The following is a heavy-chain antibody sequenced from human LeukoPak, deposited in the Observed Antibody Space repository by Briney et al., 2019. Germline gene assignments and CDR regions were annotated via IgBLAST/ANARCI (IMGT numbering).Heavy chain of an antibody. CDR1: GYTFTSYD. D-gene: IGHD4-23*01. V-gene: IGHV1-8*01. Sequence: ASVKVSCKASGYTFTSYDINWVRQATGPELEWMGWMNPNSGNTGYARKFQGRVTMTRNTSISTAYMELSSLRSEDTAVYYCARGQRVGYGGHAWNYWGQGTLVTVSS. CDR2: MNPNSGNT. CDR3: ARGQRVGYGGHAWNY. J-gene: IGHJ4*02.